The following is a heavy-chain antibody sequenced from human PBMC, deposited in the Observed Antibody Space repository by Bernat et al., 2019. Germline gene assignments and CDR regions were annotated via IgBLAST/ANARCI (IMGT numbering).Heavy chain of an antibody. Sequence: EVQLVESGGGLVKPGGSLRLSCAASGFTFSSYSMNWVRQAPGNGLEWVSSISSSSYIYYADSVKGRFTISRDNAKNSLYLQMNSLRAEDTAVYYCARVSDDFYYYYGMDVWGQGTTVTVSS. CDR3: ARVSDDFYYYYGMDV. J-gene: IGHJ6*02. CDR1: GFTFSSYS. V-gene: IGHV3-21*01. CDR2: ISSSSYI. D-gene: IGHD3-3*01.